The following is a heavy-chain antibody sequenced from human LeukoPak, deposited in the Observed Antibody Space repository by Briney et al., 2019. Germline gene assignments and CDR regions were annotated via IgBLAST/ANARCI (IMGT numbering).Heavy chain of an antibody. Sequence: GGSLRLSCAAYGFTFSGYAMSWVRQAPGKGLEWVSGISGSGDNTYYADSVKGRFTISRDNSKNTLCLQMNSLRDEDTAVYYCAKRVQGNTGPFHCWGQGTLASVSS. CDR2: ISGSGDNT. CDR3: AKRVQGNTGPFHC. D-gene: IGHD4-23*01. CDR1: GFTFSGYA. J-gene: IGHJ4*02. V-gene: IGHV3-23*01.